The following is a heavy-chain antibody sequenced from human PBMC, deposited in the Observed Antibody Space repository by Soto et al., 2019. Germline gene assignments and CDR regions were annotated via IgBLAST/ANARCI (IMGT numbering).Heavy chain of an antibody. J-gene: IGHJ3*02. V-gene: IGHV5-51*01. D-gene: IGHD5-12*01. Sequence: PGESLKISCKGSGYSFTSYWIGWVRQMPGKGLEWMGIIYPGDSDTRYSPSFQGQVTISADKSISTAYLQWSSLKASDTAMYYCARGVRSYDPNHDAFDIWGQGTMVIVSS. CDR3: ARGVRSYDPNHDAFDI. CDR1: GYSFTSYW. CDR2: IYPGDSDT.